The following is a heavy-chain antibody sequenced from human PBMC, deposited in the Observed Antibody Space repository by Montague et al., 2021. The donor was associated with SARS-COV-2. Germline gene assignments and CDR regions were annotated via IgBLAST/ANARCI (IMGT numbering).Heavy chain of an antibody. CDR2: IFYTGNT. V-gene: IGHV4-30-4*08. Sequence: TRSLTCTVSGGSISSNSYYWAWIRQPPGRGLELIGYIFYTGNTYYTPSLRSRLSISADTSKNQFSLKLSSVTAADTAVYYCARVITGTTYYFDYWGQGTLVPVSS. J-gene: IGHJ4*02. D-gene: IGHD1-7*01. CDR1: GGSISSNSYY. CDR3: ARVITGTTYYFDY.